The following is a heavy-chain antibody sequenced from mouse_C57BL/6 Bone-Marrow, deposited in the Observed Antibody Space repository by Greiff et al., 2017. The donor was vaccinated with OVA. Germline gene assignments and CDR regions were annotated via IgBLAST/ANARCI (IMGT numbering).Heavy chain of an antibody. J-gene: IGHJ3*01. CDR1: GYTFTSYW. CDR3: ARSMGDDDRAWFAY. D-gene: IGHD2-4*01. Sequence: QVQLQHPGTELVKPGASVKLSCKASGYTFTSYWMHWVKQRPGQGLEWIGNINPSNGGTNYNEKFKSKATLTVDKSSSTAYMQLSSLTSEDSAVDYCARSMGDDDRAWFAYWGKGTLVTVSA. V-gene: IGHV1-53*01. CDR2: INPSNGGT.